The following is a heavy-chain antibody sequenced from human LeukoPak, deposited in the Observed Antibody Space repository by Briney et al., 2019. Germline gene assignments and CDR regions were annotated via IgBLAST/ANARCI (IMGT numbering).Heavy chain of an antibody. CDR2: INPNSGGT. V-gene: IGHV1-2*02. D-gene: IGHD3/OR15-3a*01. J-gene: IGHJ4*02. CDR1: GGTFSSYA. Sequence: ASVKVSCKASGGTFSSYAISWVRQAPGQGLEWMGWINPNSGGTNYAQKFQGRVTMTRDTSISTAYMELSRLRSDDTAVYYCAAVGTDYPQHDYWGQGTLVTVSS. CDR3: AAVGTDYPQHDY.